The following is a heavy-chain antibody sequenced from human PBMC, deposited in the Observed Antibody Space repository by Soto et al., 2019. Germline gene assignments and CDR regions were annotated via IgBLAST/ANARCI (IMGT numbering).Heavy chain of an antibody. CDR2: ISGGIGST. CDR1: GFSFGTYA. V-gene: IGHV3-23*01. Sequence: PGGTLRLSCVASGFSFGTYAMTWVRQVPGKGLEWDSTISGGIGSTFYADSVKGRFTISRDISKKMLFLHMNGLRGEDTGTYYCAKGATRYLDYWGRGTLLTVSS. D-gene: IGHD1-26*01. J-gene: IGHJ4*01. CDR3: AKGATRYLDY.